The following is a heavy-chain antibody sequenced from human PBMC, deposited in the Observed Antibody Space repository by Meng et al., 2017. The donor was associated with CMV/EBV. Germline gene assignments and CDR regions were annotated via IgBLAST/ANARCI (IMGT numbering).Heavy chain of an antibody. V-gene: IGHV3-23*01. CDR3: ARNTGYSSGWSSTGVDY. Sequence: GESLKISCAASGFTFSSYAMSWVRQAPGKGLEWVSAISGSGGSTYYADSVKGRFTISRDNSKNTLYLQMNSLRAEDTAVYYCARNTGYSSGWSSTGVDYWGQGTLVTVSS. CDR1: GFTFSSYA. CDR2: ISGSGGST. D-gene: IGHD6-19*01. J-gene: IGHJ4*02.